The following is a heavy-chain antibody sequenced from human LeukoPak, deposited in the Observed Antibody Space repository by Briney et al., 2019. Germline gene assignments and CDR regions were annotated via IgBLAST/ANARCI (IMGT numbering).Heavy chain of an antibody. D-gene: IGHD3-3*01. CDR2: IYTSGST. CDR3: ARDRDFWSGYYTLYYGMDV. V-gene: IGHV4-4*07. J-gene: IGHJ6*02. Sequence: SETLSLTRTVSGGSISSYYWSWIRQPAGKGLEWIGRIYTSGSTNYSPSLKSRVTMSVDTSKNQFSLKLSSVTAADTAVYYCARDRDFWSGYYTLYYGMDVWGQGTTVTVSS. CDR1: GGSISSYY.